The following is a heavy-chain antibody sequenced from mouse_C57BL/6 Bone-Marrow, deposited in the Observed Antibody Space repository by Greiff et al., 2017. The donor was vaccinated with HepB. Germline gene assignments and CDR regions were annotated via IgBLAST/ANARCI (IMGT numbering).Heavy chain of an antibody. CDR2: INPSSGYT. CDR3: ASTTERDYYAKDY. V-gene: IGHV1-7*01. J-gene: IGHJ4*01. Sequence: QVQLQQSGAELAKPGASVKLSCKASGYTFTSYWMHWVKQRPGQGLEWIGYINPSSGYTKYNQKFKDKATLTADKSSSTAYMQLSSLTYEDFAVYYCASTTERDYYAKDYWGQGTSVTVSS. D-gene: IGHD1-1*01. CDR1: GYTFTSYW.